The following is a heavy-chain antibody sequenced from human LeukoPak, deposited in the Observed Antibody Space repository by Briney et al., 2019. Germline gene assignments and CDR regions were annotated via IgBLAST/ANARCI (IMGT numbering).Heavy chain of an antibody. V-gene: IGHV1-18*01. CDR2: ISVYKGNT. CDR3: ARGEDGDNPDYEYGLDV. D-gene: IGHD4-17*01. CDR1: GYSFTNFA. Sequence: GASVKVSCKASGYSFTNFAINWVRQAPGQGLEWMGWISVYKGNTNFAQRFQGRVTMTTDTSTSTAYMDLRSLTSDDTAVYYCARGEDGDNPDYEYGLDVWGQGTTVTVSS. J-gene: IGHJ6*02.